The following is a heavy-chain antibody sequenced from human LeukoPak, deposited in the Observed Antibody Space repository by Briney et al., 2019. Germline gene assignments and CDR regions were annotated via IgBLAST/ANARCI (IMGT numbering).Heavy chain of an antibody. CDR1: GYSISSGYY. CDR2: IYHSGST. V-gene: IGHV4-38-2*02. CDR3: ARDDDSSGYYHH. Sequence: SETLSLTCTVSGYSISSGYYWGWIRQPPGKGLEWIGSIYHSGSTYYNPSLKSRVTISVDTSKNQFSLKLSSVTAADTAVYYCARDDDSSGYYHHWGQGTLVTVSS. J-gene: IGHJ4*02. D-gene: IGHD3-22*01.